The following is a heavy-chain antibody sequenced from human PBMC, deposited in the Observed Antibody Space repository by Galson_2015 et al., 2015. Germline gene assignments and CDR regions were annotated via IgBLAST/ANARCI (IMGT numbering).Heavy chain of an antibody. V-gene: IGHV3-53*01. J-gene: IGHJ6*03. CDR2: IYSDGRT. CDR1: GFTVSSNY. Sequence: SLRLSCAASGFTVSSNYMSWVRQAPGKGLEWVSVIYSDGRTYYADSVKGRFTISRDNSKNTVYLQMNSLRAEDTAVYYCARETPDYYHYYYMDVWGKGTTVTVSS. CDR3: ARETPDYYHYYYMDV.